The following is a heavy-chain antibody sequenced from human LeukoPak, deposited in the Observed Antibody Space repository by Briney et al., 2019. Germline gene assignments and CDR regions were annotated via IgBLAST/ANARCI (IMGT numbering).Heavy chain of an antibody. V-gene: IGHV3-74*01. CDR3: VKDDSYYYGSGSSIN. J-gene: IGHJ4*02. CDR1: GFTFSSYW. D-gene: IGHD3-10*01. Sequence: GGSLRLSCAASGFTFSSYWMHWVRQAPGKGLVWVSRIHSDESPTDYADSVKGRFTISRDNFKNSLDLQMSSLRPEDTAVYYCVKDDSYYYGSGSSINWGQGTLVTVSS. CDR2: IHSDESPT.